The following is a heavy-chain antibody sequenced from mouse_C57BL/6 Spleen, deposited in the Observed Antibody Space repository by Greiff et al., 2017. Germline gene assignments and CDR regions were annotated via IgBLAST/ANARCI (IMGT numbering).Heavy chain of an antibody. CDR2: IDPSDSYT. V-gene: IGHV1-50*01. CDR1: GYTFTSYW. Sequence: QVQLQQPGAELVKPGASVKLSCKASGYTFTSYWMQWVKQRPGQGLEWIGEIDPSDSYTNYNQKFKGKATLTVDTSSSTAYMQLSSLTSEDSAVYYCARLPGDYAMDYWGQGTSVTVSS. J-gene: IGHJ4*01. CDR3: ARLPGDYAMDY.